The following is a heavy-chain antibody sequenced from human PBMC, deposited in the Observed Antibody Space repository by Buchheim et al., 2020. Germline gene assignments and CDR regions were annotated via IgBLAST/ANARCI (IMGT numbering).Heavy chain of an antibody. D-gene: IGHD3-22*01. Sequence: QLQLQESGPGLVKPSETLSLTCTVSGGSISSSSYYWGWIRQPPGKGLEWIGSIYYSGSTYYNPSLKSRVTISVDTSKNQFSLKLSSVTAADTAVYYCAGGPYYYDSSGYYRHWFDPWGQGTL. V-gene: IGHV4-39*01. CDR3: AGGPYYYDSSGYYRHWFDP. CDR2: IYYSGST. CDR1: GGSISSSSYY. J-gene: IGHJ5*02.